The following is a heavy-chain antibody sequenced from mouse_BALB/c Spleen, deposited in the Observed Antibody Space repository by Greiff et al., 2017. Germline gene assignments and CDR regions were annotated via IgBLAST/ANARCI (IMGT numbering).Heavy chain of an antibody. D-gene: IGHD2-14*01. V-gene: IGHV1-4*01. J-gene: IGHJ4*01. Sequence: VQLQESGAELARPGASVKMSCKASGYTFTSYTMHWVKQRPGQGLEWIGYINPSSGYTNYNQKFKDKATLTADKSSSTAYMQLSSLTSEDSAVYYCARGRHRTFYAMDYWGQGTSVTVSS. CDR3: ARGRHRTFYAMDY. CDR2: INPSSGYT. CDR1: GYTFTSYT.